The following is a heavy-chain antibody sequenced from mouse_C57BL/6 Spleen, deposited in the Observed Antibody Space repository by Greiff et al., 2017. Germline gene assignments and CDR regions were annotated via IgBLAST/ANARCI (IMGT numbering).Heavy chain of an antibody. CDR3: ATSYGSSPWFAY. V-gene: IGHV5-2*01. D-gene: IGHD1-1*01. Sequence: EVMLVESGGGLVQPGESLKLSCESNEYEFPSHDMSWVRKTPEKRLELVAAINSDGGSTYYPDTMERRFIISRDNTKKPLYLQMSSLRSEDTALYYCATSYGSSPWFAYWGQGTLVTVSA. J-gene: IGHJ3*01. CDR1: EYEFPSHD. CDR2: INSDGGST.